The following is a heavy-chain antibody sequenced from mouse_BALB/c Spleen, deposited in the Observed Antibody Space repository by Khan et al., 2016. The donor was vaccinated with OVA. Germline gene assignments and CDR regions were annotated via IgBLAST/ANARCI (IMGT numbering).Heavy chain of an antibody. J-gene: IGHJ1*01. CDR2: INTYTGET. CDR1: GYTFTNYG. D-gene: IGHD6-1*01. CDR3: ARNSAAWYSDD. V-gene: IGHV9-1*02. Sequence: QVQLKESGPELKKPGETVKISCKASGYTFTNYGMNWVKQAPGKGLKWMGWINTYTGETTYADDFKGRFVFSLETSANTAYLQLSNLNNEDMTTYCSARNSAAWYSDDWGAGTTVTVSS.